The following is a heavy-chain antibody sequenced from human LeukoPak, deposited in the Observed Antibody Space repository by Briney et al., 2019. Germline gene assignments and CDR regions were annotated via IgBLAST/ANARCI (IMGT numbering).Heavy chain of an antibody. CDR2: IIPLFGTA. CDR1: GGTFSSYA. D-gene: IGHD5-12*01. CDR3: ASRPLSANSGYGGYFDY. Sequence: SVKVSCKASGGTFSSYAITWVRQAPGQGLEWMGGIIPLFGTANYAQKFQGRVTITADESTSTAYMELSSLRSEDTAVYYCASRPLSANSGYGGYFDYWGQGTLVTVSS. V-gene: IGHV1-69*13. J-gene: IGHJ4*02.